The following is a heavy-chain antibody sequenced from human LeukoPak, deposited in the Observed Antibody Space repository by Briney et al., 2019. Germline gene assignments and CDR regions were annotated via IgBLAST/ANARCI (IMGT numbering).Heavy chain of an antibody. Sequence: ASVKVSCKASGYTFTSYGISWVRQAPGQGLEWMGWITPYNGNTNYAQKLQGRVTMTTDTSTTTAYMEVRSLGSDDTAVYYCARDSRNHYVDYWGQGTLVTVSS. V-gene: IGHV1-18*04. J-gene: IGHJ4*02. D-gene: IGHD3-16*01. CDR1: GYTFTSYG. CDR3: ARDSRNHYVDY. CDR2: ITPYNGNT.